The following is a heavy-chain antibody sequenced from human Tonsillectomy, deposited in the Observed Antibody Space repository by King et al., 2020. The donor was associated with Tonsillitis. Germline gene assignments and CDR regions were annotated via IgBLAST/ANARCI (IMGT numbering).Heavy chain of an antibody. V-gene: IGHV3-49*04. CDR2: IRSKAYGGTT. J-gene: IGHJ1*01. D-gene: IGHD3-10*01. CDR3: TRGVSYFYGSGGCFQH. CDR1: GFTFGDYA. Sequence: VQLVESGGGLVQPGRSLRLSCTASGFTFGDYAMSWVRQAPGKGLEWVGFIRSKAYGGTTEYAASVKGRFTISRDDSKSIAYLQMNSLKTEDTAVYYCTRGVSYFYGSGGCFQHWGQGTLVTVSS.